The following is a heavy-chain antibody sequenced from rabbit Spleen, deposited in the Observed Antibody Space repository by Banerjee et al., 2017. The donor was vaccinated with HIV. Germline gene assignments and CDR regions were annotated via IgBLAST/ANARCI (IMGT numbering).Heavy chain of an antibody. CDR1: GFSFSDRDV. CDR2: INASTGKP. V-gene: IGHV1S45*01. D-gene: IGHD6-1*01. J-gene: IGHJ6*01. CDR3: ARGEHFSVGFSAFAIYLDL. Sequence: QEQLVESGGGLVQPEGSLTLTCKASGFSFSDRDVMCWVRQAPGKGLEWIACINASTGKPVYATWASGRFTISKTSSTTVTLQMTSLTAADTATYFCARGEHFSVGFSAFAIYLDLWGPGTLVTVS.